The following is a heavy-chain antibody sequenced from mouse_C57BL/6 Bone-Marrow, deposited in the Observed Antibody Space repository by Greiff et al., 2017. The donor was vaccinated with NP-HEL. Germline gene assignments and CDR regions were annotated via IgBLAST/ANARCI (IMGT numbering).Heavy chain of an antibody. V-gene: IGHV1-61*01. Sequence: QVQLQQPGAELVRPGSSVKLSCKASGYTFTSYWMDWVKQRPGQGLEWIGNIYPSDSETHYNQKFKDKATLTVDKSSSTAYMQLSSLTSEDSAVYYCAIDGRDAMDYWGQGTSVTVSS. J-gene: IGHJ4*01. CDR3: AIDGRDAMDY. CDR1: GYTFTSYW. CDR2: IYPSDSET.